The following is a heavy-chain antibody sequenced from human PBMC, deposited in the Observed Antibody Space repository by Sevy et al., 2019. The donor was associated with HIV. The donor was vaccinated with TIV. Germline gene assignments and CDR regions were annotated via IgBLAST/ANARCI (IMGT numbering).Heavy chain of an antibody. CDR1: GFTFSDYY. Sequence: GGSLRLCCAASGFTFSDYYMGWFRQAPGKGLEWVSYISSSGALVFYADSVEGRFTISRDNAKNSLFLQMNSLRAEDTAIYYCARAGDDYCTESDCNKNWFDPWGQGTLVTVSS. D-gene: IGHD2-8*02. CDR2: ISSSGALV. CDR3: ARAGDDYCTESDCNKNWFDP. J-gene: IGHJ5*02. V-gene: IGHV3-11*01.